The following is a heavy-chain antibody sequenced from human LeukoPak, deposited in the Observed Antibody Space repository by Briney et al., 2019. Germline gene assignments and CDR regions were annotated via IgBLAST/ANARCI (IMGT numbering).Heavy chain of an antibody. CDR1: GFTFSSYW. CDR3: ARLRFSFGARGYSYGYHYYYMDV. D-gene: IGHD5-18*01. Sequence: PGGSLRLPCAASGFTFSSYWMSWVRQAPGKGLEWVANIKQDGNEKYYVDSVKGRFTISRDNAKNSLYLQMNSLRAEDTAVYYCARLRFSFGARGYSYGYHYYYMDVWGKGTTVTVSS. CDR2: IKQDGNEK. V-gene: IGHV3-7*01. J-gene: IGHJ6*03.